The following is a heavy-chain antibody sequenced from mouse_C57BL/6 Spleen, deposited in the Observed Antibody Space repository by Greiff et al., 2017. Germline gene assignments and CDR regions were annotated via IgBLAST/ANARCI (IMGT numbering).Heavy chain of an antibody. CDR2: ISSGGSYT. V-gene: IGHV5-6*01. J-gene: IGHJ4*01. Sequence: EVKLVESGGDLVKPGGSLKLSCAASGFTFSSYGMYWVRQTPDKRLEWVATISSGGSYTYYPDSVKGRVTISRDNAKNTLYLQMSSLKSEYTAMYYCARHALLLGNYYAMDYWGQGTSVTVSS. CDR3: ARHALLLGNYYAMDY. D-gene: IGHD1-1*01. CDR1: GFTFSSYG.